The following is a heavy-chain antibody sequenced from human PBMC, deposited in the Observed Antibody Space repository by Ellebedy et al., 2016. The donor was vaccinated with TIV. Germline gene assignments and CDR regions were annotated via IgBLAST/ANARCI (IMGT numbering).Heavy chain of an antibody. D-gene: IGHD4-23*01. V-gene: IGHV1-69*10. CDR2: IITILGKA. Sequence: AASVKVSCKASGGTFSSYGISWVRQAPGQGLEWMGGIITILGKANYAQKFQGRVTITADESTSTAYMELSSLRSEDTAVYYCARVGNYYGGNPSYYFDYWGQGTLVTVSS. CDR3: ARVGNYYGGNPSYYFDY. CDR1: GGTFSSYG. J-gene: IGHJ4*02.